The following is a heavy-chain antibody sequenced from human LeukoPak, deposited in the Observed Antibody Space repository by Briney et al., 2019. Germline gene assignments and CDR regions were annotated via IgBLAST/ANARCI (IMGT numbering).Heavy chain of an antibody. D-gene: IGHD6-13*01. CDR1: GFTVSSNY. CDR2: IYSGGST. J-gene: IGHJ4*02. Sequence: GGSLRLSCAASGFTVSSNYMSWVRQAPGKGLEWVSVIYSGGSTYYADSVKGRFTISRDNAKNTLYLQMNSLRAEDTAVYYCAKSRHSSRGVFDYWGQGTLVTVSS. V-gene: IGHV3-66*01. CDR3: AKSRHSSRGVFDY.